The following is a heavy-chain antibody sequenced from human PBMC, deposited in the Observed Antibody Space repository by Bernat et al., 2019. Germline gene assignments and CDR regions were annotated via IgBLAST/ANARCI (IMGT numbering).Heavy chain of an antibody. CDR3: TTIRGYYDSSGYYYVGGWFDP. CDR1: GFTFSNAW. CDR2: IKSKTDGGTT. D-gene: IGHD3-22*01. V-gene: IGHV3-15*07. Sequence: LVESGGGLVKPGGSLRLSCAASGFTFSNAWMNWVRQAPGKGLEWVGRIKSKTDGGTTDYAAPVKGRFTISRDDSKNTLYLQMNSLKTEDTAVYYCTTIRGYYDSSGYYYVGGWFDPWGQGTLVTVSS. J-gene: IGHJ5*02.